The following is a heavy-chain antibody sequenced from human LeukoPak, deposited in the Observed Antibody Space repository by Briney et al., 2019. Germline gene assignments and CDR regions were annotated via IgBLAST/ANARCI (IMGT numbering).Heavy chain of an antibody. Sequence: ASVKVSCKVFGSTLTQLSMHWVRQAPGKGLEWMGGFDPEADETVYAQNFHGRVTVTDDTLSDTTYMELSSLRSEDTAVYYCARDPPATSRPLFDYWGQGTLVTVSS. CDR2: FDPEADET. J-gene: IGHJ4*02. CDR3: ARDPPATSRPLFDY. CDR1: GSTLTQLS. V-gene: IGHV1-24*01.